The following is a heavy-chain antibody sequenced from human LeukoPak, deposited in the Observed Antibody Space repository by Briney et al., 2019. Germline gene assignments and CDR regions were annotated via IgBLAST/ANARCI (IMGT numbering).Heavy chain of an antibody. CDR2: LYCSGST. Sequence: SEILSLTCTVSGASVSSTNYYWGWIRQPPGKGLEWIGSLYCSGSTCYNPSLNSPVTISVDTSKHQFSLKLTSVTAEDTAVYFCARHVPHIDYLDYWGQGILVTVSS. J-gene: IGHJ4*02. CDR1: GASVSSTNYY. V-gene: IGHV4-39*01. CDR3: ARHVPHIDYLDY. D-gene: IGHD2-21*01.